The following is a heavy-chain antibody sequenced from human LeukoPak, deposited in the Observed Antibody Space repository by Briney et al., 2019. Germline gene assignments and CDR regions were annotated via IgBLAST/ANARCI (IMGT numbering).Heavy chain of an antibody. CDR3: AREGPTSWRSPMDV. D-gene: IGHD5-24*01. V-gene: IGHV3-23*01. J-gene: IGHJ6*02. CDR2: ISSGGST. CDR1: GFTFSSYA. Sequence: GGSLRLSCAASGFTFSSYAMSWVRQAPGKGLEWVSGISSGGSTYYADSMKGRFTISRDNAKNSLYLQMNSLRAEDTAVYYCAREGPTSWRSPMDVWGQGTTVTVSS.